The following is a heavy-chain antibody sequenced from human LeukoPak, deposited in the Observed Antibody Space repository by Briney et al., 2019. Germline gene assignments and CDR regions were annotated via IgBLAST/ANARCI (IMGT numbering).Heavy chain of an antibody. CDR3: ARDEPCSSTSCRPFDY. CDR2: IYISGST. Sequence: PSETLSLTCTVSGGSISSGSYYWSWIRQPAGKGLEWIGRIYISGSTNYNPSLKSRVTISVDTSKNQFSLKLSSVTAADTAVYYCARDEPCSSTSCRPFDYWGQGTLVTVSS. V-gene: IGHV4-61*02. D-gene: IGHD2-2*01. J-gene: IGHJ4*02. CDR1: GGSISSGSYY.